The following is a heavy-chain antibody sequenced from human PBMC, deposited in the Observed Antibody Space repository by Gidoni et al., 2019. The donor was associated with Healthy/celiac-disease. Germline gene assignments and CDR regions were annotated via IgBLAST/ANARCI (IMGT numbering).Heavy chain of an antibody. J-gene: IGHJ5*02. CDR1: GGSFSGYY. V-gene: IGHV4-34*01. D-gene: IGHD2-2*02. CDR3: ARGAIVVPAAIRRWFDP. Sequence: QVQLQQWGAGLLKPSETLSLTCAVYGGSFSGYYWNWIRKPPGKGLEWIGEINHSGSTNYNPSLESRVTISVDTSRSQFSLKLSSVTAADTAVYYCARGAIVVPAAIRRWFDPWGQGTLVTVSS. CDR2: INHSGST.